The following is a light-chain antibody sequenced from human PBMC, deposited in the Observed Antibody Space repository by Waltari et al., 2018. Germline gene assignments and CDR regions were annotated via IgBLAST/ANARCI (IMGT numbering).Light chain of an antibody. Sequence: DIVMTQSPDSLAVSLGERATLTCKSSQSVYYNSNNKHYLAWYQQKVGQPPKLLIYWAYSRESGVPDRFSGSVSGTDFTLSISSLQAEDVAVYYCQQYYTAPYSFGQGTKLEIK. CDR1: QSVYYNSNNKHY. CDR2: WAY. J-gene: IGKJ2*03. CDR3: QQYYTAPYS. V-gene: IGKV4-1*01.